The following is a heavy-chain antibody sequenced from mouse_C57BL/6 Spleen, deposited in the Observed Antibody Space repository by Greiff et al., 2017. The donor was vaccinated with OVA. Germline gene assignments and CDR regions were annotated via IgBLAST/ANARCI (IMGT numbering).Heavy chain of an antibody. CDR3: ARHGGEMDY. V-gene: IGHV5-6*01. CDR1: GFTFSSYG. J-gene: IGHJ4*01. CDR2: ISSGGSYT. Sequence: DVHLVESGGDLVKPGGSLKLSCAASGFTFSSYGMSWVRQTPDKRLEWVATISSGGSYTYYPDSVKGRFTISRDNAKNTLYLQMSSLKSEDTAMYYCARHGGEMDYWGQGTSVTVSS.